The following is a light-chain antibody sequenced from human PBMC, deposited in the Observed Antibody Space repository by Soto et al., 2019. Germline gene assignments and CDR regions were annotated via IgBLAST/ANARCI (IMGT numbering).Light chain of an antibody. V-gene: IGKV1-5*01. J-gene: IGKJ2*01. CDR3: QQYKSYSPT. CDR1: QSISSW. CDR2: DAS. Sequence: DIHMTQSPSTLSASVGDRVTITCRASQSISSWLAWYQQKPGKAPKLLIYDASSLESGVPSRFSGSGSGTEFTLTISSLQPDDFASYYCQQYKSYSPTFGQGTKLAIK.